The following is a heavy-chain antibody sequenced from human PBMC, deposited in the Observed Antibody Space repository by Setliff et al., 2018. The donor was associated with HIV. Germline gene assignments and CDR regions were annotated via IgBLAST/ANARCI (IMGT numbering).Heavy chain of an antibody. Sequence: SETLSLTCAVYGGSFSAYHWSWIRQTPGKGLEWLGEINHSGSTAYNLALESRVSMSIDTSKNQFSLKLTSVTAADTAIYYCARHASRDGYNFDYWGQGTLVTVSS. D-gene: IGHD3-22*01. CDR2: INHSGST. V-gene: IGHV4-34*01. CDR1: GGSFSAYH. CDR3: ARHASRDGYNFDY. J-gene: IGHJ4*02.